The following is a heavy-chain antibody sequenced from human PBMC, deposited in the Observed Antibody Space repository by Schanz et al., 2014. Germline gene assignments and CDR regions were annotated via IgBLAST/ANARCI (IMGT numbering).Heavy chain of an antibody. Sequence: QVQLQESGPGLVKPSQTLSLTCTVSGGSISSGSYYRSWIRQPAGKGLEWIGRIYSTGSTNYNPSLKSRDTISKDPSKNQFSLKLTSVTAADTAVYYCARDMVENWFDSWGQGTLVTVSS. J-gene: IGHJ5*01. V-gene: IGHV4-61*02. CDR2: IYSTGST. D-gene: IGHD3-10*01. CDR3: ARDMVENWFDS. CDR1: GGSISSGSYY.